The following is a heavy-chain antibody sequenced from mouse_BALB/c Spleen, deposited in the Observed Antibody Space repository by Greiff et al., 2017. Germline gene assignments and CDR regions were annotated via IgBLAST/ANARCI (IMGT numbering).Heavy chain of an antibody. CDR1: GDSITSGY. V-gene: IGHV3-8*02. D-gene: IGHD4-1*01. J-gene: IGHJ2*01. CDR2: ISYSGST. Sequence: EVQLVESGPSLVKPSQTLSLTCSVTGDSITSGYWNWFRKFPGNKLEYMGYISYSGSTYYNPSLKSRIFITRDTSKNQYYLQLNSVTTEDTATYYCARYFFANLYYFDYWGQGTTLTVSS. CDR3: ARYFFANLYYFDY.